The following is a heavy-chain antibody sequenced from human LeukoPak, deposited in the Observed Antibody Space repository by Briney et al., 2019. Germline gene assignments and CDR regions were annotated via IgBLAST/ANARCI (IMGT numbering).Heavy chain of an antibody. CDR1: GYAFTGYY. CDR3: ARGLRFLEWSPFDY. J-gene: IGHJ4*02. D-gene: IGHD3-3*01. V-gene: IGHV1-2*02. CDR2: INPNSGGT. Sequence: ASVKVSCKASGYAFTGYYMHWVRQAPGQGLEWMGWINPNSGGTNYAQKFQGRVTMTRDTSISTACMELSRLRSDDTAVYYCARGLRFLEWSPFDYWGQGTLVTVSS.